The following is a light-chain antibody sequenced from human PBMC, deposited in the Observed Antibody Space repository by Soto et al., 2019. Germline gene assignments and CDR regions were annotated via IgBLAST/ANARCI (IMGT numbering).Light chain of an antibody. Sequence: VLKQPPSVSAAPGQNVTISCSGSSSNIGVNAVSWYHQHPPTDPQLLINDDNKRPPGIPDRFSGSTSGTSATLGITGFQTGDEADYYCGSWDSSLSAYVFGTGTKVTVL. CDR1: SSNIGVNA. CDR2: DDN. V-gene: IGLV1-51*01. J-gene: IGLJ1*01. CDR3: GSWDSSLSAYV.